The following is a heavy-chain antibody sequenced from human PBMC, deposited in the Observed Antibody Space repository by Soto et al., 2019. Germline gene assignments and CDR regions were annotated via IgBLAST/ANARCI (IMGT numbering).Heavy chain of an antibody. CDR2: FDPEDGET. Sequence: GASVKVSCKVSGYTLTELSMHWVRQAPGKGLEWMGGFDPEDGETIYAQKFQGRVTMTEDTSTDTAYMELSSLRSEDTAVYYCATGMHYDILTGYTNDQFNWFDPWGQGTLVTVSS. J-gene: IGHJ5*02. V-gene: IGHV1-24*01. D-gene: IGHD3-9*01. CDR3: ATGMHYDILTGYTNDQFNWFDP. CDR1: GYTLTELS.